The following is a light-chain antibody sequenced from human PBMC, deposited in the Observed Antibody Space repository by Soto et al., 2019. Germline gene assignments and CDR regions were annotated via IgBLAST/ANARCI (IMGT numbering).Light chain of an antibody. CDR1: TGAVTSGHF. CDR2: DTT. Sequence: QAVATQEPSLTVSPGGTVTLTCSSNTGAVTSGHFPYWFQQKPGQAPRTLIYDTTNKHSWTPARFSASLLGGKAALTLSGAQPEDEADYYCLLVYSGKVVFGGGTKLTVL. CDR3: LLVYSGKVV. V-gene: IGLV7-46*01. J-gene: IGLJ3*02.